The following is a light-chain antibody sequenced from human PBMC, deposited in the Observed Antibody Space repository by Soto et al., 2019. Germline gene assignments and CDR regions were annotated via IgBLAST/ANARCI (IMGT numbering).Light chain of an antibody. Sequence: QSVLNQPPSASGTPGQRVTISCSGSSSNIGSNTVNWYQQLTGTAPKLIIYSNNQRSSGVLDRFSGSKSGTSASLAISGLQSEDEADYFCASWDDSLWVFGGGTKVTVL. V-gene: IGLV1-44*01. CDR3: ASWDDSLWV. J-gene: IGLJ2*01. CDR1: SSNIGSNT. CDR2: SNN.